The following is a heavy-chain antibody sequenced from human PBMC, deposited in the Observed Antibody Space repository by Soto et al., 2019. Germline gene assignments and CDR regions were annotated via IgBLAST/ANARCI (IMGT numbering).Heavy chain of an antibody. CDR3: ATVPVVPAAIRRDYYGMEV. D-gene: IGHD2-2*02. CDR1: GFTFSSYA. J-gene: IGHJ6*02. CDR2: ISGSGGST. Sequence: PGWSLRLSCAASGFTFSSYAMSWVRQAPGKGLEWVSAISGSGGSTYYADSVKGRFTISRDNSKNTLYLQMNSLRAEDTAVYYCATVPVVPAAIRRDYYGMEVWGEGTKVTVSS. V-gene: IGHV3-23*01.